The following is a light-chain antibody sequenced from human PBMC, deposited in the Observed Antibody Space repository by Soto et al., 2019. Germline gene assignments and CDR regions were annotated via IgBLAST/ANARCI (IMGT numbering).Light chain of an antibody. V-gene: IGKV3-11*01. CDR2: DAS. CDR3: QQRSDSYT. J-gene: IGKJ2*01. Sequence: EVVLTQYPATLSLSPGERATLSCRASQTLANYLAWYQQRPGQAPRLLIYDASNRATGIPARFSGSGSGTEFTLTISSLEPEDSAVYYWQQRSDSYTFGQGTTLEIK. CDR1: QTLANY.